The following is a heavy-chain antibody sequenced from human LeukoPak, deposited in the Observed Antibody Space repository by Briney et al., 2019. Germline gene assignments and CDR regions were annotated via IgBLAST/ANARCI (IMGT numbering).Heavy chain of an antibody. J-gene: IGHJ4*02. CDR1: GFTFSSFA. CDR3: AKPRSTGLGWAQFDY. D-gene: IGHD2-8*02. CDR2: FDGNGPNT. Sequence: GGSLRLSCAASGFTFSSFAMTWVRQAPGKGLEWVSGFDGNGPNTYYADSVKGRWTISRDNSRNTLYLEMNSLRPEDTAIYYCAKPRSTGLGWAQFDYWGQGSLVTVSS. V-gene: IGHV3-23*01.